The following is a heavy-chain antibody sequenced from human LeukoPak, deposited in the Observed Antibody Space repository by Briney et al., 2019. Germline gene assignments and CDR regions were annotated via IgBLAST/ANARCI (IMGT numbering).Heavy chain of an antibody. D-gene: IGHD4-17*01. Sequence: GESLKISCKGSGYNFTSYWIGWVRQMPGKGLEWMGIIYPGDSDTRYSPSFQGQVTISADKSISTAYLQWSSLKASDTAMYYCARHGATVTTANSFDYWGQGTLVTVSS. CDR3: ARHGATVTTANSFDY. CDR2: IYPGDSDT. V-gene: IGHV5-51*01. CDR1: GYNFTSYW. J-gene: IGHJ4*02.